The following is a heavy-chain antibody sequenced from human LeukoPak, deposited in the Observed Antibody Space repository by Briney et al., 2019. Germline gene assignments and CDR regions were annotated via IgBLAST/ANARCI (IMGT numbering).Heavy chain of an antibody. CDR2: VNEDGSET. CDR1: GFTFNTYW. CDR3: ARAKPADFDL. V-gene: IGHV3-74*01. J-gene: IGHJ2*01. Sequence: GGSLRLSCVGSGFTFNTYWIHWVRQAPGKGLVWVSRVNEDGSETNYADSVKGRFTLSRDDAKNTVYLQMNNLRAEDTAVYYCARAKPADFDLWGRGTLVTVSS.